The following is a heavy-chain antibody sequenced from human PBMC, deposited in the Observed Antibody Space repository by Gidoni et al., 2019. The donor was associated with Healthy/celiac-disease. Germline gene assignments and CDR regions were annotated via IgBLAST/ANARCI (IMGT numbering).Heavy chain of an antibody. CDR2: ISSSSSYI. CDR1: GFTFSRYS. J-gene: IGHJ2*01. D-gene: IGHD1-7*01. Sequence: EVQLVESGGGLVKPGGSLRLSCAASGFTFSRYSMNWVRQAPGKGLEWVSSISSSSSYIYYADSVKGRFTISRDNAKNSLYLQMNSLRAEDTAVYYCAREQLELRSGWYFDLWGRGTLVTVSS. V-gene: IGHV3-21*01. CDR3: AREQLELRSGWYFDL.